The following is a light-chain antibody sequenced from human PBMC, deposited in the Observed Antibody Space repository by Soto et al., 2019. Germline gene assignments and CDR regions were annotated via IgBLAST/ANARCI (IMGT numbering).Light chain of an antibody. V-gene: IGKV3-11*01. J-gene: IGKJ5*01. Sequence: EVVLTQSPATLSLSPGERATISCRASQSVSDYLAWYQQKPGQAPRLLIYDASQRPTDIPARFSGSGFGTDFTLTISNVEPEDFAVYYCQQRSDWPPITFGQGTRLEIK. CDR1: QSVSDY. CDR2: DAS. CDR3: QQRSDWPPIT.